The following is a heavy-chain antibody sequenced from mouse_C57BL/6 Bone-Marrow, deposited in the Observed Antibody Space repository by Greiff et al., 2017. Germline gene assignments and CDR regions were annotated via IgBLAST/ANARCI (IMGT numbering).Heavy chain of an antibody. V-gene: IGHV4-1*01. CDR3: ASPYGSSSYWYFDV. J-gene: IGHJ1*03. CDR2: INPDSSTI. D-gene: IGHD1-1*01. Sequence: DVMLVESGGGLVQPGGSLKLSCAASGIDFSRYWMSWVRRAPGKGLEWIGEINPDSSTINYAPSLKDKFIISRDNAKNTLYLQMSKVRSEDTALYYCASPYGSSSYWYFDVWGTGTTVTVSS. CDR1: GIDFSRYW.